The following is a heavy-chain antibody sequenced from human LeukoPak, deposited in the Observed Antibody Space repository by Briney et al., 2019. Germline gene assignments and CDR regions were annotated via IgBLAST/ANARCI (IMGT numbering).Heavy chain of an antibody. CDR2: LYHSGST. D-gene: IGHD3-22*01. J-gene: IGHJ5*02. CDR1: GGSISSGGYS. Sequence: PSQTLSLTCAVSGGSISSGGYSWSWIRQPPGKGLEWIGYLYHSGSTYYNPSLKSRVTISVDRSKNQFSLKLSSVTAADTAVYYCARGRADYYDSSGYFAPWGQGTLVTVSS. CDR3: ARGRADYYDSSGYFAP. V-gene: IGHV4-30-2*01.